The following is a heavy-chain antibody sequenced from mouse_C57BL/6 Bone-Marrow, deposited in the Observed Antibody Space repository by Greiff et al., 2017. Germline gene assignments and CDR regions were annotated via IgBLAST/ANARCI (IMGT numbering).Heavy chain of an antibody. J-gene: IGHJ4*01. CDR2: IYPRSGNT. V-gene: IGHV1-81*01. CDR3: EIHQGYNFAMDY. D-gene: IGHD2-2*01. Sequence: VQLQQSGAELARPGASVKLSCKASGYTFTSYGISWVKQRTGQGLEWIGEIYPRSGNTYYNEKFKGKATLTADKSSSTAYLELSSLTSEDSAVFFCEIHQGYNFAMDYWGQGTSVTASS. CDR1: GYTFTSYG.